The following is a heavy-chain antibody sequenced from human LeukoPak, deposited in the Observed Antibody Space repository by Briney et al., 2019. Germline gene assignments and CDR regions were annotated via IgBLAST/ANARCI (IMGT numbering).Heavy chain of an antibody. CDR1: GGSISSYY. J-gene: IGHJ4*02. Sequence: SETLSLTRTVSGGSISSYYWSWIRQPPGKGLEWIGYIYYSGSTNYNPSLKSRVTISVDTSKNQFSLKLSSVTAADTAVYYCARADSYSSGWYEGLDYWGQGTLVTVSS. V-gene: IGHV4-59*01. D-gene: IGHD6-19*01. CDR3: ARADSYSSGWYEGLDY. CDR2: IYYSGST.